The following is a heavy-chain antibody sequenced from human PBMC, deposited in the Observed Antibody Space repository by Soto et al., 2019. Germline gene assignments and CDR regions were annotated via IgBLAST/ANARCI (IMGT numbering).Heavy chain of an antibody. CDR1: GGSISSGDYY. CDR3: ARVSRGWAFDI. V-gene: IGHV4-30-4*01. Sequence: SETLSLTCTVSGGSISSGDYYWSWIRQPPGKGLEWIGYIYYSGSTYYNPSLKSRVTISVDTSKNQFPLKLSSVTAADTAVYYCARVSRGWAFDIWGQGTMVTVS. CDR2: IYYSGST. J-gene: IGHJ3*02.